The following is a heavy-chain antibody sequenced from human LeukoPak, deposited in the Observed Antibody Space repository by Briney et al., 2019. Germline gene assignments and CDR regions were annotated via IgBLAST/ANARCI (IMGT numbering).Heavy chain of an antibody. CDR3: ARDTGYSYGLRGVFDY. J-gene: IGHJ4*02. V-gene: IGHV6-1*01. D-gene: IGHD5-18*01. CDR1: GDSVSSKSV. CDR2: VYYRSKWSK. Sequence: SQTLSLTCGISGDSVSSKSVWNWIRQSPSRGLEWLGRVYYRSKWSKNYAVSVKSRITINPDTSTNQFSLQLSSVTAEDTAVYYCARDTGYSYGLRGVFDYWGQGTLVTVSS.